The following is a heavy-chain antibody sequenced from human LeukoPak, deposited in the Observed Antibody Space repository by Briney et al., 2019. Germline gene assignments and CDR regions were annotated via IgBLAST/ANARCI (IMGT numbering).Heavy chain of an antibody. J-gene: IGHJ6*03. CDR2: VFHTGST. CDR1: GGSIDTYY. Sequence: SETLSLTCTVSGGSIDTYYWNWIRQPPGKGLEWIGYVFHTGSTNYNPSLKSRVTISVDTSKNQFSLKLSSVTAADTAVYYCARGLAQDYYYYYMDVWGKGTTVTISS. CDR3: ARGLAQDYYYYYMDV. D-gene: IGHD6-19*01. V-gene: IGHV4-59*01.